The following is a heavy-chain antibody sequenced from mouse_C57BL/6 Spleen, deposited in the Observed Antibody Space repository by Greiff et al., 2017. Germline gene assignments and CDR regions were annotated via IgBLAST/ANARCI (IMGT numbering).Heavy chain of an antibody. Sequence: QVQLQQSGAELARPGASVKLSCKASGYTFTSYGISWVKQRTGQGLEWIGEIYPRSGNTYYNEKFKGKATLTADKSSSTAYMELRSLTSEDSAVYFCASRDYSGSSYGGYFDVWGTGTTVTVSS. J-gene: IGHJ1*03. D-gene: IGHD1-1*01. CDR2: IYPRSGNT. CDR3: ASRDYSGSSYGGYFDV. CDR1: GYTFTSYG. V-gene: IGHV1-81*01.